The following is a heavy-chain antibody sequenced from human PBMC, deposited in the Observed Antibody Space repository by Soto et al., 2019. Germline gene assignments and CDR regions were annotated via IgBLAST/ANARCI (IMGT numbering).Heavy chain of an antibody. CDR2: INDSGNI. V-gene: IGHV4-34*01. CDR3: ARGLILWFGELSRRGGYYYYMDV. CDR1: GGSFSGYQ. D-gene: IGHD3-10*01. Sequence: QVQLQQWGAGLLKPSETLSLTCAVYGGSFSGYQWTWIRQTPGKGLEWIGEINDSGNINYNPSLKSRVTILVDTAKKQISFKLISVTAADTAVYYCARGLILWFGELSRRGGYYYYMDVWGKGTTVTVSS. J-gene: IGHJ6*03.